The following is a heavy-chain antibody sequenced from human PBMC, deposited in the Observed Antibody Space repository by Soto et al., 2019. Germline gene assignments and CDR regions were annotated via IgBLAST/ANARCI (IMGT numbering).Heavy chain of an antibody. D-gene: IGHD1-26*01. V-gene: IGHV1-69*01. CDR1: GGTFSSYA. J-gene: IGHJ6*02. CDR2: IIPIFGTA. Sequence: QVQLVQSGAEVKKPGSSVKVSCKASGGTFSSYAISWVRQAPGQGLEWMGGIIPIFGTANYAQKFQGRVTIPADESTSTAYMELSSLRSEDTAVYYCARGEVGASYYYYYGMDVWGQGTTVTVSS. CDR3: ARGEVGASYYYYYGMDV.